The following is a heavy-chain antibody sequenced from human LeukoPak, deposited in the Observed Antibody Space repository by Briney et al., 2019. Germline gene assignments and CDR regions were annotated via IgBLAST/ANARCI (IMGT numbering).Heavy chain of an antibody. V-gene: IGHV4-59*01. D-gene: IGHD6-13*01. CDR2: IDYSGSA. CDR1: GGSISGFY. Sequence: PSETLSLTCTVAGGSISGFYWGWIRQPPGKGLEWIGFIDYSGSATYNPSLKSRVTMSVDMSKNQFSLKLSSVTAADTAFYSCARASAAGPPPFFDSWGQGTLVTVSS. CDR3: ARASAAGPPPFFDS. J-gene: IGHJ4*02.